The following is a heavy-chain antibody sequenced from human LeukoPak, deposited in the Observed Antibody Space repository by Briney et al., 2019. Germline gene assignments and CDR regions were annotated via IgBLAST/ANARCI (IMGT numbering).Heavy chain of an antibody. D-gene: IGHD6-13*01. V-gene: IGHV1-2*02. J-gene: IGHJ4*02. CDR1: GYTFTGYY. CDR2: INPNSGGT. Sequence: GASVKVSCKASGYTFTGYYMHWVRQAPGQGLEWMGWINPNSGGTNYAQKFQGRVTMTRDTSISTACMELSRLRSDDTAVYYCVRATYSSSRSPFDYWGQGTLVTVSS. CDR3: VRATYSSSRSPFDY.